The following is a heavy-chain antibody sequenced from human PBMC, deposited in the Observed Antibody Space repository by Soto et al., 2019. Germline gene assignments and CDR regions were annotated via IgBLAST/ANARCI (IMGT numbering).Heavy chain of an antibody. D-gene: IGHD2-15*01. CDR3: TKGGCPLVVAALGTFDI. Sequence: EVQLVESGGGLVQPGGSLRLSCAASGFTFSSYWMHWVRQAPGKGLVWVSRINSDGSSTSYADSVKGRFTISRDNAKNTLYLQMNSLRAEDKAVYHCTKGGCPLVVAALGTFDIWGQGTMVTVSS. V-gene: IGHV3-74*01. CDR1: GFTFSSYW. J-gene: IGHJ3*02. CDR2: INSDGSST.